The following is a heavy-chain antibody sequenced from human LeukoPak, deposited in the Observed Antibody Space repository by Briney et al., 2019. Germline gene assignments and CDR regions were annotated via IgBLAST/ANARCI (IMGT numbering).Heavy chain of an antibody. V-gene: IGHV4-34*01. J-gene: IGHJ4*02. D-gene: IGHD4-17*01. Sequence: SETLSLTCAVYGGSFSGYYWSWIRQPPGKGLEWIGEINHSGSTNYNPSLKSRVTISVDTSKNQFSLKLSSVTAADTAVYYCARGGHYGYFDYWGQGTLVTVSS. CDR3: ARGGHYGYFDY. CDR1: GGSFSGYY. CDR2: INHSGST.